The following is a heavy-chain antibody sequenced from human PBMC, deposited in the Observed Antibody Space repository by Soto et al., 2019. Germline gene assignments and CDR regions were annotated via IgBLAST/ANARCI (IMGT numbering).Heavy chain of an antibody. D-gene: IGHD3-16*02. CDR3: ARFTSRPSTFGGVIGIWAFDI. J-gene: IGHJ3*02. CDR1: GGSFSGHF. Sequence: PSETLSLTCTVSGGSFSGHFWSWVRQPPGKGLEWLGEVSHSGNTKYYPSLKSRVTLSVDSSKNQISLKLSSVTAADTAVYYCARFTSRPSTFGGVIGIWAFDIWGQGTMVTVSS. CDR2: VSHSGNT. V-gene: IGHV4-34*01.